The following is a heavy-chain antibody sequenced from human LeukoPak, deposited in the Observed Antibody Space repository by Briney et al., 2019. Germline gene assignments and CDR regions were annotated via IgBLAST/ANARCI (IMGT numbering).Heavy chain of an antibody. D-gene: IGHD4-11*01. V-gene: IGHV4-30-4*01. CDR1: GVSISSGDYY. CDR3: AGSVMTTDGGHGFDP. CDR2: IYYSGST. Sequence: PSETLSLTCTVSGVSISSGDYYWSWIRQPPGKGLEWIAYIYYSGSTYYNPSLKSRVTISVDTSKNQFSLKLSSVTAADTAVYYCAGSVMTTDGGHGFDPWGQGTLVTVSS. J-gene: IGHJ5*02.